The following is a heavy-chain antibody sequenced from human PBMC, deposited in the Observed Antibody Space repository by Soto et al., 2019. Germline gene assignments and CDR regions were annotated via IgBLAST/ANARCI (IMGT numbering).Heavy chain of an antibody. CDR1: GFTFSSYA. D-gene: IGHD6-13*01. J-gene: IGHJ5*02. CDR3: VKSGGGSSRYTWFDP. CDR2: ISSNGGSS. Sequence: GGSLRLSCSASGFTFSSYAMHWVRQAPGNGPDFFSAISSNGGSSYYADSVKGSFTISRDISKNTLFLQMSSLRAEYTALYYFVKSGGGSSRYTWFDPWGQGTLVTVSS. V-gene: IGHV3-64D*08.